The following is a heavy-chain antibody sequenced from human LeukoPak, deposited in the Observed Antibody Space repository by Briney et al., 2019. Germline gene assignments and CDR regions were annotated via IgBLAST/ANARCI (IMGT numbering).Heavy chain of an antibody. CDR3: AKEEVGYCSGGSCYSFNY. Sequence: GGSLRLSCAASGFTFSSYWMSWVRQAPGKGLEWVANINQDGSEKNYVDSVKGRFTISRDNAKNSLYLQMNSLRAEDTAVYYCAKEEVGYCSGGSCYSFNYWGQGTLVTVSS. CDR2: INQDGSEK. D-gene: IGHD2-15*01. V-gene: IGHV3-7*01. CDR1: GFTFSSYW. J-gene: IGHJ4*02.